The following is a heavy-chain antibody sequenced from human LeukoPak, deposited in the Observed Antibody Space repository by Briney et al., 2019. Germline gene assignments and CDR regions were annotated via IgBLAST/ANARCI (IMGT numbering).Heavy chain of an antibody. CDR3: ARDPRTVRI. Sequence: GGSLRLSCAASGFAFSDNYMTWVRQAPGKGLEWLSYISGNGGVIQYADSVKGRFTISRDNAKNLLYLQMDSLRVEDTAIYYCARDPRTVRIWGQGTLVTVSS. J-gene: IGHJ4*02. CDR2: ISGNGGVI. V-gene: IGHV3-11*04. CDR1: GFAFSDNY. D-gene: IGHD1-1*01.